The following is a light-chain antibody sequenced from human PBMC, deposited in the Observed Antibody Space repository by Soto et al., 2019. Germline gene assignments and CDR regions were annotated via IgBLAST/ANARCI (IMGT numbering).Light chain of an antibody. CDR3: QQYGSSGT. Sequence: PWERVGLSCRASQSVTSSFLAWYQRKPGQAPRLLIYGASNRATGIPDRFSGSGSGTDFTLTISRLEPEDFAVYYCQQYGSSGTFGQGTKVDI. CDR1: QSVTSSF. J-gene: IGKJ1*01. CDR2: GAS. V-gene: IGKV3-20*01.